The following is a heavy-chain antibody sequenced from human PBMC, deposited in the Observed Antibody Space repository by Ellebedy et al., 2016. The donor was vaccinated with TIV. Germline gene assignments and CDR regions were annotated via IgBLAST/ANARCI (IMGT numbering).Heavy chain of an antibody. J-gene: IGHJ4*02. CDR3: ARDSRSLPY. V-gene: IGHV3-30*04. CDR2: ISYDGSYK. Sequence: GESLKISXAASGFTFTRYAMHWVRQAPGKGLEWVAVISYDGSYKYYADSVKGRFTISRDNAKNSLYLQMNSLRAEDTAVYYCARDSRSLPYWGQGTLVTVSS. CDR1: GFTFTRYA. D-gene: IGHD6-13*01.